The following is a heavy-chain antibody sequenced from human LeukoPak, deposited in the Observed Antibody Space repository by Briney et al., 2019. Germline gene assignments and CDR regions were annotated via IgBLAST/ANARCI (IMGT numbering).Heavy chain of an antibody. Sequence: SETLSLTCNVSGGSMSNIYYWGWIRQPPGKGLEWIGNIFYSGITYYNPSLKSRVTISVDTSKNQFSLKLSSVTAADTAVYYCARDGIAAAGTRYYYGMDVWGQGTTVTVSS. CDR3: ARDGIAAAGTRYYYGMDV. J-gene: IGHJ6*02. D-gene: IGHD6-13*01. CDR1: GGSMSNIYY. CDR2: IFYSGIT. V-gene: IGHV4-39*07.